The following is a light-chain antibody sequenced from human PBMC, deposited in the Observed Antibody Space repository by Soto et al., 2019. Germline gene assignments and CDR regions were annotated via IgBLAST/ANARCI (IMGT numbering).Light chain of an antibody. Sequence: QSVLTQPPSASGTPGQRVTISCSGSSSNIGSHTVTWYQQVPGTAPKLLIFSHNQRPSGVPDRFSGSKSGTSASLAISGLQSDAEADYYCTAWDARLNGQVFGGGTKLTVL. J-gene: IGLJ2*01. CDR1: SSNIGSHT. V-gene: IGLV1-44*01. CDR2: SHN. CDR3: TAWDARLNGQV.